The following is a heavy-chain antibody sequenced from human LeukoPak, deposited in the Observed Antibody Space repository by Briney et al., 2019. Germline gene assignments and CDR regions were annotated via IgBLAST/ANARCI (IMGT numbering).Heavy chain of an antibody. Sequence: PGGSLRLSCAASGFAFSSFAMSWVRQAPGKGLEWVSGISGSGGSTYYADSVKGRFTISRDNSKNTLYLQMNSLRAEDTALYYCAKGTGIAVARPLFDYWGQGTLVTVSS. CDR2: ISGSGGST. CDR1: GFAFSSFA. J-gene: IGHJ4*02. CDR3: AKGTGIAVARPLFDY. V-gene: IGHV3-23*01. D-gene: IGHD6-19*01.